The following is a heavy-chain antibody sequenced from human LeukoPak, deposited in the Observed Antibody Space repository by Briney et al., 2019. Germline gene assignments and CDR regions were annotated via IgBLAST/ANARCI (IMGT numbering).Heavy chain of an antibody. CDR3: VRGDLWFQY. D-gene: IGHD3-3*01. V-gene: IGHV4-59*11. J-gene: IGHJ1*01. CDR1: GGSISSHY. CDR2: IYYSGST. Sequence: SETLSLTCTVSGGSISSHYWSWIRQPPGKGLEWIGYIYYSGSTNYKPSLESRVTISVDASKNQFSLRLNSVTAADTAVYYCVRGDLWFQYWGQGTLVTVSS.